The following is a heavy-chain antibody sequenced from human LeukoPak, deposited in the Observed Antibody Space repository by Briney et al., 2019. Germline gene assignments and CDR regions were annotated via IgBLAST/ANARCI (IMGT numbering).Heavy chain of an antibody. CDR1: GYTFTSYG. CDR3: ASDTFGAPDWYFDL. CDR2: ISAYNGNT. V-gene: IGHV1-18*01. D-gene: IGHD3-10*01. J-gene: IGHJ2*01. Sequence: ASVKVSCKASGYTFTSYGISWVRQAPGQGLEWMGWISAYNGNTNYAQKLQGRVTMTTDTSTSTAYMELRSLRSDDTAVYYCASDTFGAPDWYFDLWGRGTLSLSPQ.